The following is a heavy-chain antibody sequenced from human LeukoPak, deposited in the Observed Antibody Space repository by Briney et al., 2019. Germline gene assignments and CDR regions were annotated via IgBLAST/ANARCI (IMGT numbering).Heavy chain of an antibody. CDR3: ARGWLQPYGYFDL. CDR2: ISPYNGNA. J-gene: IGHJ2*01. V-gene: IGHV1-18*01. D-gene: IGHD5-24*01. CDR1: GYTFTNYA. Sequence: GASVKVSCKTSGYTFTNYAISWVRQAPGQGLEWMGSISPYNGNADYAQKLQGRVTMTTDTSTTTGYMELRSLRSDDTAIYYCARGWLQPYGYFDLWGRGTLVTVSS.